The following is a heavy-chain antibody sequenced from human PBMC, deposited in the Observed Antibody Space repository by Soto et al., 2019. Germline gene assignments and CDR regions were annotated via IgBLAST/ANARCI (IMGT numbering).Heavy chain of an antibody. D-gene: IGHD2-21*01. Sequence: PGGSLRLSCVASGFTFSAYSMNWVRQAPGKGLEWFSYITSDTKTIKYADSVKGRFTISRDNAKNSLYLQMNSLRAEDTAVYYCARPYPNMDWFDPWGQGTLVTVSS. J-gene: IGHJ5*02. CDR2: ITSDTKTI. CDR3: ARPYPNMDWFDP. CDR1: GFTFSAYS. V-gene: IGHV3-48*04.